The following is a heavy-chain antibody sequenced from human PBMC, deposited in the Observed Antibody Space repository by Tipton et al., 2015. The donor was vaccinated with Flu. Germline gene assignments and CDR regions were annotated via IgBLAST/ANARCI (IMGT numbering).Heavy chain of an antibody. CDR3: AKVIPELVAGLDY. CDR2: IWYDGSNK. CDR1: GFIFSTYG. V-gene: IGHV3-33*06. D-gene: IGHD6-19*01. Sequence: SLRLSCAASGFIFSTYGMHWVRQAPGKGLEWVAVIWYDGSNKYYADSVKGRFTISRDNSKNTLFLQMNSLRAEDTALYYCAKVIPELVAGLDYWGQGTLVTVSS. J-gene: IGHJ4*02.